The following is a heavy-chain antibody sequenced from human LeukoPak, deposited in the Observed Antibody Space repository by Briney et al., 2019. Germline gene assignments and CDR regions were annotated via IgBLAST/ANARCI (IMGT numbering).Heavy chain of an antibody. D-gene: IGHD1-1*01. CDR3: ARGYSPSIRTTGNDY. J-gene: IGHJ4*02. CDR1: GYTFTSHD. V-gene: IGHV1-8*01. CDR2: MNPNSGNT. Sequence: ASVKVSCKASGYTFTSHDINWVQQATGQGLEWMGWMNPNSGNTGYAQKFQGRVTMTRDTSINTAYMELHSLRSEDTAVYYCARGYSPSIRTTGNDYWGQGTLVTVSS.